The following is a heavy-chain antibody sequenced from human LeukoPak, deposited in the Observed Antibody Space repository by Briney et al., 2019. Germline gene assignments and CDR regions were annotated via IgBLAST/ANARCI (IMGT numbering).Heavy chain of an antibody. CDR1: GGSISSYY. D-gene: IGHD5-18*01. V-gene: IGHV4-59*01. Sequence: SETLSLTCTVSGGSISSYYWSWIRQPPGEGLEWIGYIYYSGSTNYNPSLKSRVTISVDTSKNQFSLKLSSVTAADTAVYYCARGFRGYSYGYYFDYWGQGTLVTVSS. CDR2: IYYSGST. J-gene: IGHJ4*02. CDR3: ARGFRGYSYGYYFDY.